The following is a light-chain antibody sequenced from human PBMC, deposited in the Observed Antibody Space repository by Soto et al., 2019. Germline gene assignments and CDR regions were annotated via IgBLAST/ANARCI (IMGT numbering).Light chain of an antibody. CDR2: DVS. CDR1: SSDVGAYNY. V-gene: IGLV2-14*01. J-gene: IGLJ1*01. Sequence: QSVLTQPASVSGYPGQSITISCTGASSDVGAYNYVAWCQQHPGKGPKLLIYDVSNRPSGFSSRFSGSKSGNTASLTISGVRAEDEADYYCSSYTTSSTYVFGTGTKVTVL. CDR3: SSYTTSSTYV.